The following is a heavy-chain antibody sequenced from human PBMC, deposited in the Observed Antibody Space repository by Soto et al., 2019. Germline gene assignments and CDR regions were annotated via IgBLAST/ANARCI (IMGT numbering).Heavy chain of an antibody. D-gene: IGHD5-12*01. V-gene: IGHV4-31*03. CDR3: ARDRPSRGYSGYAYYYGMDV. J-gene: IGHJ6*02. Sequence: SETLSLTCTVSGGSISSGGYYWSWIRPHPGKGLEWIGYIYYSGSTYYNPSLKSRVTISVDTSKNQFSLKLSSVTAADTAVYYCARDRPSRGYSGYAYYYGMDVWGQGTTVTVSS. CDR1: GGSISSGGYY. CDR2: IYYSGST.